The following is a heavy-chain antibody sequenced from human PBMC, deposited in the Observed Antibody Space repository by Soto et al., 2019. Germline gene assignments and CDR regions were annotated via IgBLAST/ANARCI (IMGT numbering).Heavy chain of an antibody. V-gene: IGHV3-23*01. CDR2: VSGTSFTI. Sequence: LRLSCAVSGLTFSAFSMSWVRQTPGKGLEWVSIVSGTSFTIEYADSVKGRFTISRDNSKNILYLQMNNLRAEDTAVYNCATGMGNPSYFAYWGQGTQVTVSS. J-gene: IGHJ4*02. D-gene: IGHD7-27*01. CDR1: GLTFSAFS. CDR3: ATGMGNPSYFAY.